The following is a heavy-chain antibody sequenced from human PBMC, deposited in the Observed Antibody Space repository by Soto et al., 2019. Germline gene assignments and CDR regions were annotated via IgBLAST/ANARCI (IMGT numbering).Heavy chain of an antibody. CDR1: GYTLTELS. CDR2: FDPEDGET. V-gene: IGHV1-24*01. CDR3: ATDLYAVARDSSGYYKDV. Sequence: ASVKVSCKVSGYTLTELSMHWVLQAPGKGLEWMGGFDPEDGETIYAQKFQGRVTMTEDTSTDTAYMELSSLRSEDTAVYYCATDLYAVARDSSGYYKDVGGQGTTVTVAS. J-gene: IGHJ6*02. D-gene: IGHD3-22*01.